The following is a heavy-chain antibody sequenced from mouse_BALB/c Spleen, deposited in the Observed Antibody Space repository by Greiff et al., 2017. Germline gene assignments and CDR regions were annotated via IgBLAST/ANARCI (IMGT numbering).Heavy chain of an antibody. D-gene: IGHD2-3*01. CDR1: GYTFTSYW. Sequence: QVQLQQSGAELVKPGASVKLSCKTSGYTFTSYWIQWVKQRPGQGLGWIGEIFPGTGTTYYNEKFKGKATPTIDTSSSTAYMQLSSLTSEDSAVYFCARSFGDGYWYFDVWGAGTTVTVSS. J-gene: IGHJ1*01. CDR2: IFPGTGTT. CDR3: ARSFGDGYWYFDV. V-gene: IGHV1S132*01.